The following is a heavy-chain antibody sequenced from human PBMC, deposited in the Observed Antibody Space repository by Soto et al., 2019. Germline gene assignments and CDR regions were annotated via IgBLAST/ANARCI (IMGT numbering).Heavy chain of an antibody. Sequence: EVQLVESGGGLVQPGGSLKLSCAVSGLTFSGSAMHWVRQASGKGLAWVGHIRRKANNYATAYAASVKGRFTISRDDSKNTADVQMNSLKTEDTAVYYCSANDHDDHTNFDQWGQGTLVTVSS. CDR1: GLTFSGSA. V-gene: IGHV3-73*01. J-gene: IGHJ4*02. D-gene: IGHD3-16*01. CDR3: SANDHDDHTNFDQ. CDR2: IRRKANNYAT.